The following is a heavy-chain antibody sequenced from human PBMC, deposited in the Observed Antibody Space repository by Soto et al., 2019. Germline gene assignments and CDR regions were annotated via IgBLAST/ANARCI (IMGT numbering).Heavy chain of an antibody. CDR2: VSPENSNA. Sequence: QVQVVQSRAEVKKPGASVKVSCKTSGDTFTDYDINWVRQAPGQGLEYMGWVSPENSNAGDAQPFRGRVSMTTNTIIRTAYLELTDLRDEDTAVYYCEVTTGYWGDGTMVTVSS. CDR3: EVTTGY. J-gene: IGHJ4*01. CDR1: GDTFTDYD. D-gene: IGHD2-21*02. V-gene: IGHV1-8*01.